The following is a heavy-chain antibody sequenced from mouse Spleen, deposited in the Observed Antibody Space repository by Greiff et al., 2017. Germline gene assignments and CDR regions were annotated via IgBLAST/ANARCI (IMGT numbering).Heavy chain of an antibody. CDR1: GFNIKNTY. Sequence: DVKLVESVAELVRPGASVKLSCTASGFNIKNTYMHWVKQRPEQGLEWIGRIDPANGNTKYAPKFQGKATITADTSSNTAYLQLSSLTSEDTAIYYCARGGYGDSSWFAYWGQGTLVTVSA. D-gene: IGHD2-13*01. CDR3: ARGGYGDSSWFAY. CDR2: IDPANGNT. V-gene: IGHV14-3*01. J-gene: IGHJ3*01.